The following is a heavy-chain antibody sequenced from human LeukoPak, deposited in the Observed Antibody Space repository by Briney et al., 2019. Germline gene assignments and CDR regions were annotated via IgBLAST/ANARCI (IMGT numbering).Heavy chain of an antibody. D-gene: IGHD6-6*01. Sequence: ASVKVSCKASGYTFTSYYMHWVRQAPGQGLEWMGWINPNSGGTNYAQKFQGRVTMTRDTSISTAYMELSRLISDDTAVYYCARDLSSSSFDYWGQGTLVTVSS. V-gene: IGHV1-2*02. CDR2: INPNSGGT. J-gene: IGHJ4*02. CDR3: ARDLSSSSFDY. CDR1: GYTFTSYY.